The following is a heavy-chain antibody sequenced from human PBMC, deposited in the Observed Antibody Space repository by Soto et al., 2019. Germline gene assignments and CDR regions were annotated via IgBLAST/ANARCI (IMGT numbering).Heavy chain of an antibody. CDR2: ISSSSTYI. V-gene: IGHV3-21*01. CDR1: GFTFTYYT. Sequence: GGSLRLCCAASGFTFTYYTMNWVRQAPGKGLEWVSSISSSSTYIYYADSVKGRFTISRDNARNSLYLQMNSLRAEDTAVFYCATRPTGYYFDYWGQGT. J-gene: IGHJ4*02. D-gene: IGHD4-17*01. CDR3: ATRPTGYYFDY.